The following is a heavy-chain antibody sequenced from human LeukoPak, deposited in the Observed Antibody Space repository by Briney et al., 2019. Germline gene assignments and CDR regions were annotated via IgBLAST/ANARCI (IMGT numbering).Heavy chain of an antibody. J-gene: IGHJ3*02. CDR3: ARDSARGYSYGYNAFDI. CDR2: ITAGNGNT. Sequence: ASVKVSCKASGYNFRNYGIGGVRQTPRQGLEWMGWITAGNGNTNYAQKVQGRVTMTTDTSPSTAYMELTSLRSDDTAVYFCARDSARGYSYGYNAFDIWGQGTMVTVSS. V-gene: IGHV1-18*01. D-gene: IGHD5-18*01. CDR1: GYNFRNYG.